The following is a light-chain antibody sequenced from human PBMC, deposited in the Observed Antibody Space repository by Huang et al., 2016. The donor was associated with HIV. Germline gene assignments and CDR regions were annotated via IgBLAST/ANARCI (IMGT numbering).Light chain of an antibody. V-gene: IGKV1-39*01. CDR2: AAS. J-gene: IGKJ2*01. Sequence: DIQMTQSPSALSASIGDRVTITCRASQTISNYLNWYRQKPGKAPELLIYAASTLHGGVPSRFSGSGSGTDFTLTINSLQSEDYATYYCQQSYSTIYTFGQGTRLEMK. CDR1: QTISNY. CDR3: QQSYSTIYT.